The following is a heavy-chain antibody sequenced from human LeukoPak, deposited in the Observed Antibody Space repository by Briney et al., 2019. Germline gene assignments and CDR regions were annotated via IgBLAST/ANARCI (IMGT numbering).Heavy chain of an antibody. J-gene: IGHJ6*04. V-gene: IGHV4-59*08. CDR2: IHSSEGT. CDR1: GGSLNGYY. CDR3: ARHVYGEGMVV. Sequence: SETLSLTCTVSGGSLNGYYWGWIRQPPGKGLECIGYIHSSEGTAHNDSLKSRLTISLDTSKNQFSLTLSSATAADTAVYYCARHVYGEGMVVWGKGTTVTVSS. D-gene: IGHD4-17*01.